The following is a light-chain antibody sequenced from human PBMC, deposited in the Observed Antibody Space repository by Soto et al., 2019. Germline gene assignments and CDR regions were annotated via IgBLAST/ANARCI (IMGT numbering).Light chain of an antibody. J-gene: IGKJ1*01. Sequence: AIQMTQSPSSLSASVGERVSLTCRASQDIRSDLGWFQQKPGNAPKLLISDASFMQSGLPSRFSGSGSGTDFTLTISSLQPEDFATYYCQQDYNCPRTFGQGTKVEIK. CDR3: QQDYNCPRT. V-gene: IGKV1-6*01. CDR1: QDIRSD. CDR2: DAS.